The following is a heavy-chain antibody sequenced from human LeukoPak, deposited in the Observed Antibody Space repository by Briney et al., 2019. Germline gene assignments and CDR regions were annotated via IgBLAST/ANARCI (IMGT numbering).Heavy chain of an antibody. Sequence: SVKVSCKASGGTFSSYAISWVRQAPGQGLEWMGGIIPIFGTANYALKFQGRVTITADESTSTAYMELSSLRSEDTAVYYCARSFKEMALDAFDIWGQGTMVTVSS. J-gene: IGHJ3*02. V-gene: IGHV1-69*13. D-gene: IGHD5-24*01. CDR1: GGTFSSYA. CDR3: ARSFKEMALDAFDI. CDR2: IIPIFGTA.